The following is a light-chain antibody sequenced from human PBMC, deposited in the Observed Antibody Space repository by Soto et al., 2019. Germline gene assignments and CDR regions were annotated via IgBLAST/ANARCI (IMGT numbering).Light chain of an antibody. V-gene: IGKV1-13*02. CDR1: QGISSA. CDR2: DVS. J-gene: IGKJ4*01. Sequence: AIQLTQPPSSLSASVGDRVTITCRASQGISSALAWYQQKPGKSPNLLIYDVSSLESGVPSRFSGSGSGTDFTLTISSLQPEDFATYYCQQFNTYPALTFGGGTKVEIK. CDR3: QQFNTYPALT.